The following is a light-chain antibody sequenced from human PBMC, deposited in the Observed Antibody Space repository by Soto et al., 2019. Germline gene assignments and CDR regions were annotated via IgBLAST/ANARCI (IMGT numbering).Light chain of an antibody. CDR3: LQHSTYPLT. CDR1: QGIRND. Sequence: DIQMTQFTSSLSASVGDRVTITCRASQGIRNDLGWYQQKPGKAPKRLIYAASSLQSGVPSRFSGSGSGTEFTLAISSMQPEDSATFYCLQHSTYPLTFGQGTKVEIK. J-gene: IGKJ1*01. CDR2: AAS. V-gene: IGKV1-17*01.